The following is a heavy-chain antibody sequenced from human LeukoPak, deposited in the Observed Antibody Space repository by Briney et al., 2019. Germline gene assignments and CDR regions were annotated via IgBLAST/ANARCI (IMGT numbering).Heavy chain of an antibody. Sequence: ASVKVSCKASGYTFTSYYMHWVRQAPGQGLEWMGIINPSGGSTSYAQKFQGRVTMTRDTSTSTVYMELSSLRSEDTAAYYCARGPPVWVYAIPTVWFWFDPWGQGTLVTVSS. D-gene: IGHD2-8*01. V-gene: IGHV1-46*01. J-gene: IGHJ5*02. CDR3: ARGPPVWVYAIPTVWFWFDP. CDR1: GYTFTSYY. CDR2: INPSGGST.